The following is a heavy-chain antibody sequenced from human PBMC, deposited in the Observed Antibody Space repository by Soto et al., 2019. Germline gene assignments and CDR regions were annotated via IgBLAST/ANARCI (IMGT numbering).Heavy chain of an antibody. CDR1: GFTFSNAW. D-gene: IGHD6-13*01. CDR2: IKSNSDGGTT. Sequence: EVQLVESGGGLVKPGGSLRLSCAASGFTFSNAWMSWVRQAPGKGLEWVGRIKSNSDGGTTGYAAPVKGRFTIARDDSKNTLYLQMNSLETEDTALYDCTTDPYSSTGKRTYYMDVWGKGTTVTVSS. J-gene: IGHJ6*03. CDR3: TTDPYSSTGKRTYYMDV. V-gene: IGHV3-15*01.